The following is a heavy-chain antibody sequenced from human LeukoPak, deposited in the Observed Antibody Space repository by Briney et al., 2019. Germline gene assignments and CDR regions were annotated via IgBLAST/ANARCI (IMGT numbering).Heavy chain of an antibody. CDR3: ARRSYGYADDY. CDR1: GGSISSYY. D-gene: IGHD5-18*01. V-gene: IGHV4-59*01. J-gene: IGHJ4*02. CDR2: IYYSGST. Sequence: PSETLSPTCTVSGGSISSYYWSWIRQPPGKGLEWIGYIYYSGSTNYNPSLKSRVTISVDTSKNQFSLKLSSVTAADTAVYYCARRSYGYADDYWGQGTLVTVSS.